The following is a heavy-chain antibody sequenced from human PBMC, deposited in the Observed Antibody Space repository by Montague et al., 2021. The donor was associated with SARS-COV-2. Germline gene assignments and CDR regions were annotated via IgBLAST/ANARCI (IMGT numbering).Heavy chain of an antibody. D-gene: IGHD2-2*01. Sequence: TLSLTCTVSGDSITSDVSYWSWIRQPAGKGLEWIGRIYTTGSTNYNPSLKSRVTISVDTSKNQFSLKLSSVTAADTAVYYCARARQDVVVPTLGIGAYYYYYYMDVWGKGTTVTVSS. CDR1: GDSITSDVSY. J-gene: IGHJ6*03. CDR2: IYTTGST. V-gene: IGHV4-61*02. CDR3: ARARQDVVVPTLGIGAYYYYYYMDV.